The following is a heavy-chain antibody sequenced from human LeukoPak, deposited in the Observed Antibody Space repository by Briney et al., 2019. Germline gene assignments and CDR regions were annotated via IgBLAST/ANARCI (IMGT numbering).Heavy chain of an antibody. CDR1: GYTFTDYY. CDR3: ARDNSVGETAWWFDP. CDR2: INPNSGGT. D-gene: IGHD1-26*01. J-gene: IGHJ5*02. Sequence: ASVKVSCKASGYTFTDYYMHWVRQAPGHGLEWMGWINPNSGGTNYAQKFQGRVTMTRDTSITTAYMELSRLRSDDTAVYYCARDNSVGETAWWFDPWGQGTPVTVSS. V-gene: IGHV1-2*02.